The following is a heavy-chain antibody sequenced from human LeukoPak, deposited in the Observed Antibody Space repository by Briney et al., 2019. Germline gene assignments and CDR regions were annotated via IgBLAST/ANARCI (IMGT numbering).Heavy chain of an antibody. CDR1: VGTFSSYA. V-gene: IGHV1-69*13. J-gene: IGHJ4*02. CDR2: IIPIFGTA. Sequence: SVKVSCKASVGTFSSYAISWVRQAPGQGLEWMGGIIPIFGTANYAQKFQGRVTITADESTSTAYMELSSLRSEDTAVYYCARNPVTTKYFDYWGQGTLVTVSS. CDR3: ARNPVTTKYFDY. D-gene: IGHD4-17*01.